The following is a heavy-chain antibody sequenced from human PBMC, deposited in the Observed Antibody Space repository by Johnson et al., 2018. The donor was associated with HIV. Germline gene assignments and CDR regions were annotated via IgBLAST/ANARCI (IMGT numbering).Heavy chain of an antibody. CDR1: GFTFSSYG. CDR2: IRYDGSNK. Sequence: QVQLVESGGGVVQPGGSLRLSCAASGFTFSSYGMHWVRQAPGKGLQWVAFIRYDGSNKYYADSVKGRFTISRDNSKNTLYRQMNSLRAEDTAVYYCAKDQIPAAASRAFDIWGQGTMVTVSS. CDR3: AKDQIPAAASRAFDI. J-gene: IGHJ3*02. D-gene: IGHD6-13*01. V-gene: IGHV3-30*02.